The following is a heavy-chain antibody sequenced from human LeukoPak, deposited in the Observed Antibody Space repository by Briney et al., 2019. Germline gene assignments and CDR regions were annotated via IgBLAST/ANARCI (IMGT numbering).Heavy chain of an antibody. V-gene: IGHV1-18*04. CDR3: ARIEGYCSSTSCYESNWFDP. J-gene: IGHJ5*02. Sequence: ASVKVSCKASGYTFTSYGISWVRQAPGQGLEWMGWISAYNGNTNYARKLQGRVTMTTDTSTSTAYMELRSLRSDDTAVYYCARIEGYCSSTSCYESNWFDPWGQGTLVTVSS. CDR1: GYTFTSYG. D-gene: IGHD2-2*01. CDR2: ISAYNGNT.